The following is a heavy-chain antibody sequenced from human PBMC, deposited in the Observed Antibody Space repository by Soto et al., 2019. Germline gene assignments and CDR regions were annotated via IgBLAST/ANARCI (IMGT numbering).Heavy chain of an antibody. V-gene: IGHV1-69*02. CDR3: ASKAAAGIDY. CDR2: IIPILGIA. Sequence: QVQLVQSGAEVKKPGSSVKVSCKASGGTFSSYTISWVRQAPGQGLEWMGRIIPILGIANYAQQFQGRVTITADKSTSTAYMELSSLRSEDTAVYYCASKAAAGIDYWGQGTLVTVSS. J-gene: IGHJ4*02. D-gene: IGHD6-13*01. CDR1: GGTFSSYT.